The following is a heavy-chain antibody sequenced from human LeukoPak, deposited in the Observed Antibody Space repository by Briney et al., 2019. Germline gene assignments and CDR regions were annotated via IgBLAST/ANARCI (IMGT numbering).Heavy chain of an antibody. V-gene: IGHV3-9*01. Sequence: GRHPRHSRAASAFTCEEDAMQGVRGALEKALEWFSGSNWASYIEDYEESVRGRFTISRDNAKNSLYLQMNSLRPEDTALYYCVKDNVASSCVDCPLGAAFDVWGPGTMVTVSS. CDR2: SNWASYIE. CDR1: AFTCEEDA. CDR3: VKDNVASSCVDCPLGAAFDV. D-gene: IGHD2-21*01. J-gene: IGHJ3*01.